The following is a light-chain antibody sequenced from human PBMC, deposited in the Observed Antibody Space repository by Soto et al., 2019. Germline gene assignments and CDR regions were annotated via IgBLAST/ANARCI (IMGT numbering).Light chain of an antibody. Sequence: EIVMTQSPANLSLSPGERATLSCRASQSVNIYLAWYQQKPGQAPRLLIFGATYRATGIPARFSGSVSGTEGNITISSLKYEDCAVYYCQHYNNWTITFGQGTQLEIK. J-gene: IGKJ5*01. CDR2: GAT. CDR1: QSVNIY. CDR3: QHYNNWTIT. V-gene: IGKV3D-15*01.